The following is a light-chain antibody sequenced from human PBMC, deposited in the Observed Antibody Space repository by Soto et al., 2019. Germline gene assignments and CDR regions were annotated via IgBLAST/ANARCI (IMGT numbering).Light chain of an antibody. CDR3: QSYDSSHHVV. Sequence: QSVLTQPPSVSGAPGQRVTISCTGSSSNIGAGYDVHWYQQLPGTAPKLLIYGNSNRPSGVPDRFSGSKSGTSASLAITGLQAEDEADYYCQSYDSSHHVVFGGGTQLTV. V-gene: IGLV1-40*01. CDR1: SSNIGAGYD. J-gene: IGLJ2*01. CDR2: GNS.